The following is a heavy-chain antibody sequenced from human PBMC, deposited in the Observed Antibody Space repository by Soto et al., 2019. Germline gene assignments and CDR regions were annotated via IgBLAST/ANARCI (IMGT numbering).Heavy chain of an antibody. CDR2: INHSGST. Sequence: QVQLQQWGAGLLKPSETLSLTCAVYGGSFSGYYWSWIRQPPGKGLEWIGEINHSGSTNYNPSLKSRVTISVDTSKNQFSLKLSSVTAADTAVYYCARVSLSRKIWFGAWGADMDVWGKGTTVTVSS. CDR3: ARVSLSRKIWFGAWGADMDV. D-gene: IGHD3-10*01. J-gene: IGHJ6*03. V-gene: IGHV4-34*01. CDR1: GGSFSGYY.